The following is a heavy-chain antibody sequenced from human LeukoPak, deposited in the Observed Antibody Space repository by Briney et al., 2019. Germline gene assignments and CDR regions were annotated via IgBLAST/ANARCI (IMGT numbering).Heavy chain of an antibody. Sequence: GGSLRLSCAASGFTFDDYAMHWVRQAPGKGLEWVSLISWDGGSTYYADSVKGRFTISRDNSKNSLYLQMNSLRAEDTALYYCAKDTQPYYYDSSGFPDYWGQGTLVTVSS. D-gene: IGHD3-22*01. V-gene: IGHV3-43D*04. CDR3: AKDTQPYYYDSSGFPDY. CDR1: GFTFDDYA. J-gene: IGHJ4*02. CDR2: ISWDGGST.